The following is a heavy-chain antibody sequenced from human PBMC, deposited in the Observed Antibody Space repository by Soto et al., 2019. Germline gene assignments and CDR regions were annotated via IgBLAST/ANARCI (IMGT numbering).Heavy chain of an antibody. J-gene: IGHJ6*02. D-gene: IGHD6-13*01. CDR3: ARGLRVSSSWYRWYYYYGMDV. Sequence: XESLLLSCAASGFTFSSYDMHWVRQATGKGLEWVSAIGTAGDTYYPGSVKGRFTISRENAKNSLYRQMNSLRAGDTAVYYCARGLRVSSSWYRWYYYYGMDVWGQGTTVTVSS. CDR1: GFTFSSYD. CDR2: IGTAGDT. V-gene: IGHV3-13*01.